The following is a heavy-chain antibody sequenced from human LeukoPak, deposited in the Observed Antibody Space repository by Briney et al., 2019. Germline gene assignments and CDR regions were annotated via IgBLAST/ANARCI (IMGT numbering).Heavy chain of an antibody. CDR3: ARGGYYYSPGRYFDY. CDR2: IYTSGST. CDR1: GGSISTYY. Sequence: PSETLSLTCTVSGGSISTYYWSWLRQPAGKGLEWIGRIYTSGSTDYNPSLKSRVTMSVDTSKNQFSLRLSSVTAADTAVYYCARGGYYYSPGRYFDYWGQGTLVTVSS. V-gene: IGHV4-4*07. D-gene: IGHD3-22*01. J-gene: IGHJ4*02.